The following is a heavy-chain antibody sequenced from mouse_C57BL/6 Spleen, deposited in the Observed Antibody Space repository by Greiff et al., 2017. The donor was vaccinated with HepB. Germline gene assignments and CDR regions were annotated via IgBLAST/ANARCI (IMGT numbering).Heavy chain of an antibody. D-gene: IGHD4-1*01. CDR3: ARGLGPFYAMDY. Sequence: VKLMESGPGLVQPSQSLSITCTVSGFSLTSYGVHWVRQSPGKGLEWLGVIWSGGSTDYNAAFISRLSISEDNSKRQVFFKMNSLQADDTAIYYCARGLGPFYAMDYWGQGTSVTVSS. V-gene: IGHV2-2*01. CDR1: GFSLTSYG. J-gene: IGHJ4*01. CDR2: IWSGGST.